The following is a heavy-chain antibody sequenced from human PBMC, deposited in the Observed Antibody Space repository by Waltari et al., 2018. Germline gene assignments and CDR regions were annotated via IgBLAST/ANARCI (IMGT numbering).Heavy chain of an antibody. CDR1: GDSVSSPYL. D-gene: IGHD2-15*01. J-gene: IGHJ4*02. V-gene: IGHV4-4*02. Sequence: QLQLQESGPGLVKPSGTLSLTCTVSGDSVSSPYLWNWVRQSPDKGLEWLGQIHPVGRTNDNPSLESRVTVSIDMSNNQFSLKLTSATAADTAVYYCARDRGRGLYLDSWGQGTLVTVSP. CDR2: IHPVGRT. CDR3: ARDRGRGLYLDS.